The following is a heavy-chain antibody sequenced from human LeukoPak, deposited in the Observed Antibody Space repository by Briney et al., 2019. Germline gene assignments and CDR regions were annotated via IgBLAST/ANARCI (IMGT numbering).Heavy chain of an antibody. CDR1: GGTFSSYA. CDR3: ARAYDYVWGSYRYMEDYYYGMDV. D-gene: IGHD3-16*02. Sequence: GASVKVSCKASGGTFSSYAISWVRQAPGQGLEWMGGIIPIFGTANYAQKFQGRVTITADESTSTAYMELSSLRSEDTAVYYCARAYDYVWGSYRYMEDYYYGMDVWGQGTTVTVSS. J-gene: IGHJ6*02. CDR2: IIPIFGTA. V-gene: IGHV1-69*13.